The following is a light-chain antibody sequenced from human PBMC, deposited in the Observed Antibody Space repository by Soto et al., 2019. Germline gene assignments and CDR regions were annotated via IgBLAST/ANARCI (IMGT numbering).Light chain of an antibody. CDR2: SAS. J-gene: IGKJ1*01. Sequence: DIQMTQSPSSLSASVGDRVTITCRARQGISNYLGWYQQKPGKAPKSLIYSASTLQSGDSSKFSGSGSGTDCTLTSTDMQLDDFAPYYCQQYYRYPWTFGQGTKVDIK. V-gene: IGKV1-16*02. CDR3: QQYYRYPWT. CDR1: QGISNY.